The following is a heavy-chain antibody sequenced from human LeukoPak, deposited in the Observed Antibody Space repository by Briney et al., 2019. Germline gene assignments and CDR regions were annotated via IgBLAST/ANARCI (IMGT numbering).Heavy chain of an antibody. CDR2: INPNSGGT. CDR3: ATYIGYCTNGVCFAHFDY. Sequence: GASLKVSCKASGYVFTGYYMHWVRQAPGQGLEWMGWINPNSGGTNYAQKFQGRVTITRDTSISAAYMELSRLRPDDTAVYYCATYIGYCTNGVCFAHFDYWGQGTLVTVSS. V-gene: IGHV1-2*02. CDR1: GYVFTGYY. J-gene: IGHJ4*02. D-gene: IGHD2-8*01.